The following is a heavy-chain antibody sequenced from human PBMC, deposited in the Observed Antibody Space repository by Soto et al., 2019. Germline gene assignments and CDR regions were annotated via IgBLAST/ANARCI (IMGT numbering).Heavy chain of an antibody. CDR1: EYTFSSYT. V-gene: IGHV1-3*01. CDR3: ATDSNHDVSNSF. Sequence: ASVKVSCKASEYTFSSYTLHWARQAPGQRLEWMGWINAGNGDSKYSQKFRGRVSITADHSTSTVYMELSRLKSDDTAVYFCATDSNHDVSNSFWGQGTLVTVSS. J-gene: IGHJ4*02. D-gene: IGHD2-15*01. CDR2: INAGNGDS.